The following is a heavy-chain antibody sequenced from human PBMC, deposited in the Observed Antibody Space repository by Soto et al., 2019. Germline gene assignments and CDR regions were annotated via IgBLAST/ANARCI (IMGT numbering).Heavy chain of an antibody. V-gene: IGHV3-21*01. Sequence: PGGSLRLSCAASGFTFSSYSMNWVRQAPGKGLEWVSSISSSSSYIYYADSVKGRFTISRDNAKNSLYLQMNSLRAEDTAVYYCARALGYCRSTSCYSFGYWGQGTLVTVSS. D-gene: IGHD2-2*01. CDR3: ARALGYCRSTSCYSFGY. J-gene: IGHJ4*02. CDR2: ISSSSSYI. CDR1: GFTFSSYS.